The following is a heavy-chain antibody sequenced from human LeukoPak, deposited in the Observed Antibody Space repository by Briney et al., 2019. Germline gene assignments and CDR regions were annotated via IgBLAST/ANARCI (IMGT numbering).Heavy chain of an antibody. Sequence: SETLSLTCTVSGVSISSGDYYWSWLRQPPGKGLEWIGYIYYSGSTYYNTSLKSRVTISVDTSKNQYSLKLSSVTAADTAVYYCARGERLDYYGSGSLKWGQGTLVTVSS. CDR3: ARGERLDYYGSGSLK. CDR2: IYYSGST. J-gene: IGHJ4*02. D-gene: IGHD3-10*01. V-gene: IGHV4-30-4*01. CDR1: GVSISSGDYY.